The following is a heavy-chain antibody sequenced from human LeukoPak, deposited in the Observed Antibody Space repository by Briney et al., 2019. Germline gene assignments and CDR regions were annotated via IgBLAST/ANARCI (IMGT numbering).Heavy chain of an antibody. CDR1: GFTFSSYW. CDR3: ARGRVDYGSFF. D-gene: IGHD3-10*01. V-gene: IGHV3-7*04. J-gene: IGHJ3*01. CDR2: TKVDGREK. Sequence: PGGSLRLSCAASGFTFSSYWMSWVPQAPGKGLEWGANTKVDGREKYYVDSLKGRFTTSRDNVKNSPYQQMYRLRAEDTAVYYCARGRVDYGSFFWGQGTMVTVSS.